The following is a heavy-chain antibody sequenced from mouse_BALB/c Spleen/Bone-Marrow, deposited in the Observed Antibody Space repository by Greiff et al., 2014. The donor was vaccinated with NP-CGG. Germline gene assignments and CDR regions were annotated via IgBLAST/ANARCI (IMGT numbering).Heavy chain of an antibody. CDR1: GDSITSGY. Sequence: VQLKESGPSLVKPSQTLSLTCSVTGDSITSGYWNWIRKFPGKKLEYMGYISYSGTTYYNPSLKSRISITRDTSKNQYYLHLNSVTTGDPATYYCTRRRGNYEGYFDYWGQGTTLTVSS. CDR3: TRRRGNYEGYFDY. D-gene: IGHD2-1*01. V-gene: IGHV3-8*02. J-gene: IGHJ2*01. CDR2: ISYSGTT.